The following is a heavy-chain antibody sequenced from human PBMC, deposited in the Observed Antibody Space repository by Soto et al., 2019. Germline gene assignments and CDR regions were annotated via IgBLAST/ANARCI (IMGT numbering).Heavy chain of an antibody. CDR2: ISDSGSST. CDR3: SKSLSPTNCGWYTDAFDI. Sequence: GGSLRLSCAASGFTFSSYAMSWGRQAPGKGLEWVSDISDSGSSTYYADSVKGRFTISRDNSKNTLYLQMNSLNAQDTAVYYLSKSLSPTNCGWYTDAFDIWGQGTMVTVSS. J-gene: IGHJ3*02. V-gene: IGHV3-23*01. CDR1: GFTFSSYA. D-gene: IGHD6-19*01.